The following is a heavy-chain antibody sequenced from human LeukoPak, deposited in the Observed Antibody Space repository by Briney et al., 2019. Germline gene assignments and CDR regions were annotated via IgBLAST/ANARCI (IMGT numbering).Heavy chain of an antibody. D-gene: IGHD3-3*01. CDR1: GFTFDDYA. CDR2: ISWNSGSI. J-gene: IGHJ4*02. V-gene: IGHV3-9*01. Sequence: PGRSLRLSCVASGFTFDDYAMHWVRQAPGKGLEWVSGISWNSGSIGYADSVKGRFTISRDNAKNSLYLQMNSLRAEDTALYYCAKDTYYDFWSGSSHIDYWGQGTLVTVSS. CDR3: AKDTYYDFWSGSSHIDY.